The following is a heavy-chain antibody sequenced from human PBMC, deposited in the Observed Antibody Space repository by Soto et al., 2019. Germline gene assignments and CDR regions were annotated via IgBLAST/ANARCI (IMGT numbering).Heavy chain of an antibody. V-gene: IGHV3-21*01. CDR1: GFRFSDHS. CDR2: ISSSSSYI. J-gene: IGHJ4*02. CDR3: AREYYYDSSGYYRPLDFDY. Sequence: GGPLRLSCVASGFRFSDHSMNWVRQAPGKGLEWVSSISSSSSYIYYADSVKGRFTISRDNAKNSLYLQMNSLRAEDTAVYYCAREYYYDSSGYYRPLDFDYWGQGTVVTVSS. D-gene: IGHD3-22*01.